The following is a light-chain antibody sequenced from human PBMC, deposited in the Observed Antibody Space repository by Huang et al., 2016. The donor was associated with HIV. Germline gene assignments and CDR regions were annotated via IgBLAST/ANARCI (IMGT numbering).Light chain of an antibody. CDR1: QSVDSGY. CDR3: HQYGSSKAT. Sequence: VLTQSPGSVSVSLGDRVTVSCRASQSVDSGYLAWYQQKAGQSPRRLVYGTSSRASGIPSRFSGSGSGTEFTLTISRLEPEDFGVYYCHQYGSSKATFGQGTKVDI. J-gene: IGKJ1*01. CDR2: GTS. V-gene: IGKV3-20*01.